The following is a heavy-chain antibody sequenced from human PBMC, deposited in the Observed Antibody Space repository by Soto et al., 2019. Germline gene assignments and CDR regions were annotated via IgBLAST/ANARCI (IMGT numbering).Heavy chain of an antibody. Sequence: EVQLVESGGGLVQPGGSLRLSCAASGFTVSSNYMSWVRQAPGKGLEWVSVIYSGGSTYYADSVKGRFTISRHNSKNTXXXXXXXXXXXXXXXXXXXXXXXXXDYXGQGTLVTVSS. V-gene: IGHV3-53*04. CDR2: IYSGGST. J-gene: IGHJ4*02. CDR1: GFTVSSNY. CDR3: XXXXXXXDY.